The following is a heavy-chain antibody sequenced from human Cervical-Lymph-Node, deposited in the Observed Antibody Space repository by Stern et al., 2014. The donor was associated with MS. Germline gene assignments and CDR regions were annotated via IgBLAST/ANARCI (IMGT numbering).Heavy chain of an antibody. V-gene: IGHV4-4*02. CDR1: GGSISSDNW. J-gene: IGHJ4*02. Sequence: QVQLQESGPGLVKPSGTLSLTCAVSGGSISSDNWWSWVRQPPGKGLEWIGEVYHSGSPNYNPSLKSRVPMSGDKSKNQFSLRLTSVTAADTAVYYCARDFEFQLQCDWGQGALVTVSS. CDR2: VYHSGSP. CDR3: ARDFEFQLQCD. D-gene: IGHD2-2*01.